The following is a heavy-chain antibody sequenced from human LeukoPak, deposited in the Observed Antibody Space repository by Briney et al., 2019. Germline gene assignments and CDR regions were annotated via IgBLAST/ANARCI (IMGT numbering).Heavy chain of an antibody. V-gene: IGHV4-34*01. CDR3: ARGRITIFGVVNRYYFDY. CDR2: INHSGST. D-gene: IGHD3-3*01. CDR1: GGSFSGYY. J-gene: IGHJ4*02. Sequence: PSETLSLTCAVYGGSFSGYYWSWIRQPPGKGLEWIGEINHSGSTNYNPSLKSRVTISVDTSKNQFSLKLSSVTAADTAVYYCARGRITIFGVVNRYYFDYWGQGTLVTVSS.